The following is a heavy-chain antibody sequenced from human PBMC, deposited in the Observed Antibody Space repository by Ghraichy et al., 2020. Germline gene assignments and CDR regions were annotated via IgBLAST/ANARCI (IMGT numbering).Heavy chain of an antibody. J-gene: IGHJ4*02. D-gene: IGHD3-22*01. V-gene: IGHV1-24*01. CDR3: ATDLGFTMIAHY. CDR1: GYTLTELS. Sequence: ASVKVSCKVSGYTLTELSMHWVRQAPGKGLEWMGGFDPEDGETIYAQKFQGRVTMTEDTSTDTAYMELSSLRSEDTAGYYCATDLGFTMIAHYWGQGTLVTVAS. CDR2: FDPEDGET.